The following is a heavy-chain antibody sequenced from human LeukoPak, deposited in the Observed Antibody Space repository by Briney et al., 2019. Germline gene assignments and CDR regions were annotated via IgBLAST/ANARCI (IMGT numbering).Heavy chain of an antibody. D-gene: IGHD1-14*01. CDR3: ARRALRGQTVRGGHHLGP. J-gene: IGHJ5*02. CDR1: GFTFSSYA. V-gene: IGHV3-23*01. CDR2: ISGSGGST. Sequence: PGGSLRLSCAASGFTFSSYAMNWVRQAPGKGLEWVSAISGSGGSTYYSDSVKGRFTISRDDSNNALSLEMTSLRSEDTAIYYCARRALRGQTVRGGHHLGPWGLGTLVAVSS.